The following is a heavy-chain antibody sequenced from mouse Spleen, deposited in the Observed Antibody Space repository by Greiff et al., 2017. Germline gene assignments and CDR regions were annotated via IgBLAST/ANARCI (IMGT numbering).Heavy chain of an antibody. CDR1: GYAFSSSW. Sequence: QVQLQQSGPELVKPGASVKISCKASGYAFSSSWMNXVKQRPGKGLEWIGRIYPGDGDTNYNGKFKGKATLTADKSSSTAYMQLSSLTSEDSAVYFCARGGGYAMDYWGQGTSVTVSS. D-gene: IGHD1-1*02. V-gene: IGHV1-82*01. J-gene: IGHJ4*01. CDR3: ARGGGYAMDY. CDR2: IYPGDGDT.